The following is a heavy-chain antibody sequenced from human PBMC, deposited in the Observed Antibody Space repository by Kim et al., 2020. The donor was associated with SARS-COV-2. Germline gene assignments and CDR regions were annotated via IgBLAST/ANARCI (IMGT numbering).Heavy chain of an antibody. J-gene: IGHJ4*02. V-gene: IGHV3-23*01. CDR3: AKDCAQLVSCPH. Sequence: YADSMKGRFTISRDNSKNTLYLQMNSLRAEDTAVYYCAKDCAQLVSCPHWGQGTLVTVSS. D-gene: IGHD6-6*01.